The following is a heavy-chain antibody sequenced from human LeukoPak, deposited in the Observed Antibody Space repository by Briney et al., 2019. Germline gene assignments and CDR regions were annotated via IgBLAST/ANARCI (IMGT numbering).Heavy chain of an antibody. V-gene: IGHV3-53*04. CDR2: IYSGGNT. D-gene: IGHD3-22*01. Sequence: PGGSLRLSCAAAGFTVSSNYMSWVRQAPGKGLEWVSVIYSGGNTYYADSVKGRFIISRHTSKNTLYLQMNSLRPEDTAVYYCARLQFHCYDGTGYTEGFDLWGEGTTVTVSS. CDR1: GFTVSSNY. CDR3: ARLQFHCYDGTGYTEGFDL. J-gene: IGHJ3*01.